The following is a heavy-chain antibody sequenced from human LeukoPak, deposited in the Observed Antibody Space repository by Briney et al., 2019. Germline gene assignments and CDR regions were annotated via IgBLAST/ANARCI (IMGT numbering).Heavy chain of an antibody. CDR2: MNPNSGNT. Sequence: ASVKVSCKASGYTFTSYDINWVRQATGQGLEWMGWMNPNSGNTGYAQKFQGRVTMTRNTSISTAHMELSSLRSEDTAVYYCARGWELTYYYYYGMDVWGQGTTVTVSS. CDR1: GYTFTSYD. J-gene: IGHJ6*02. D-gene: IGHD1-26*01. CDR3: ARGWELTYYYYYGMDV. V-gene: IGHV1-8*01.